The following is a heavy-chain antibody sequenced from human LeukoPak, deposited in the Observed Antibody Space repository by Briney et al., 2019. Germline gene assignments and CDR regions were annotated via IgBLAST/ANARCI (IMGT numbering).Heavy chain of an antibody. CDR1: GYTFTTYD. Sequence: ASVKVSCKASGYTFTTYDINWVRLATGQGLEWMGWMNPNRGDTGLAQKFQGRVTMTRNTTISTAYMELSSLRSEDTAVYYCARRGGYGSGSYYAFWGQGTLVTVSS. D-gene: IGHD3-10*01. CDR2: MNPNRGDT. CDR3: ARRGGYGSGSYYAF. J-gene: IGHJ4*02. V-gene: IGHV1-8*01.